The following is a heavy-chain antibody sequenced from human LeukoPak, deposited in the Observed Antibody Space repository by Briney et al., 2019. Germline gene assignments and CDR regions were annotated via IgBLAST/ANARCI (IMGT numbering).Heavy chain of an antibody. CDR3: AKAHPQLLWFGELSYYYGMDV. CDR2: ISGSGGST. D-gene: IGHD3-10*01. V-gene: IGHV3-23*01. Sequence: GGSLRLSCAASGFTFSSYAMSWVRQAPGKGLEWVSAISGSGGSTYYADSVKGRFTISRDNSKNTLYLQMNSLRAEDTAVYYCAKAHPQLLWFGELSYYYGMDVWGQGTTVTVSS. CDR1: GFTFSSYA. J-gene: IGHJ6*02.